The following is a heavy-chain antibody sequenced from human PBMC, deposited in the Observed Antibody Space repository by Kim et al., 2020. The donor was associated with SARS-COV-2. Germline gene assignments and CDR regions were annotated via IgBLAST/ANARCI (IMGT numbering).Heavy chain of an antibody. D-gene: IGHD2-2*01. Sequence: SETLSLTCTVSGGSISSGGNYWSWIRQHPGKGLEWIGYIYYSGSTYYNPSLKSRVTISVDTSKNQFSLKLSSVTAADTAVYYCARDSGSSTSWHHYYYYGMGVCGQGTTVTVSS. J-gene: IGHJ6*02. V-gene: IGHV4-31*03. CDR2: IYYSGST. CDR1: GGSISSGGNY. CDR3: ARDSGSSTSWHHYYYYGMGV.